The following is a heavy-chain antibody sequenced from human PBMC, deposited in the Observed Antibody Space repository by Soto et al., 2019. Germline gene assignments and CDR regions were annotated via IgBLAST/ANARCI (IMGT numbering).Heavy chain of an antibody. CDR1: GFTFHGST. Sequence: GESLKISCVGSGFTFHGSTMHWVRQASWKGLGWIGLISIKPNNYATVYAASVAGRFTISRDDSNNTAYLQMNSLKTEDTAVYYCVRAYENSNYYLDYWGRGTLVTVSS. D-gene: IGHD3-22*01. CDR3: VRAYENSNYYLDY. J-gene: IGHJ4*02. CDR2: ISIKPNNYAT. V-gene: IGHV3-73*01.